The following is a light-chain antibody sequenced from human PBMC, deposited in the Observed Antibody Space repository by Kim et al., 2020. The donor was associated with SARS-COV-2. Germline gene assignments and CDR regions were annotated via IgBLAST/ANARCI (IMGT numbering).Light chain of an antibody. CDR3: QQYNDLPLT. Sequence: PGESVNLSCRASQSVHSYLAWYQQRPGQAPRFLISGAFTWATGVPARFSGGGSGTEFTLTINSLQSEDFAIYYCQQYNDLPLTFCGGTKVDIK. V-gene: IGKV3-15*01. CDR2: GAF. CDR1: QSVHSY. J-gene: IGKJ4*01.